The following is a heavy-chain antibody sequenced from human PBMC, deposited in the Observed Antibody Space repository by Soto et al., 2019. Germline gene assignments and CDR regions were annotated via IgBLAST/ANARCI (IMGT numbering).Heavy chain of an antibody. CDR3: AKRPASIITFDY. Sequence: EVQLLDSGGGLVQPGGSLRLSCAASGFTFSNYAMSWVRQAPGKGLEWVSTISGNGGSTYYADSVKGRFTISRDNSKNMLFLQINSLRDDYSAVYYCAKRPASIITFDYWGQGTPVTVSS. V-gene: IGHV3-23*01. CDR1: GFTFSNYA. D-gene: IGHD2-2*01. J-gene: IGHJ4*02. CDR2: ISGNGGST.